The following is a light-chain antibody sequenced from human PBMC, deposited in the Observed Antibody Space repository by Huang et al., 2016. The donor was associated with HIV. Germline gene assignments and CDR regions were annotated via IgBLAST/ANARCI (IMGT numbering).Light chain of an antibody. V-gene: IGKV1-13*02. CDR2: GGS. Sequence: AIQLTQSPSSVSASVGDRVTVTCRASQAIGHSLAWYQHKPGKAPKLLIYGGSVLQSGVAPRFSGNGSGTDFSLTISSVRSEDFATYFCQQLRSYPLTFGGGTDV. CDR1: QAIGHS. J-gene: IGKJ4*01. CDR3: QQLRSYPLT.